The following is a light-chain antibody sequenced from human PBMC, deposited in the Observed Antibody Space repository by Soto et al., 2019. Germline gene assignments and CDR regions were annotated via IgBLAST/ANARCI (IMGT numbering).Light chain of an antibody. CDR2: TAS. V-gene: IGKV1-39*01. CDR3: QQPYRTVNS. J-gene: IGKJ2*03. Sequence: DIQVTHSPSSLSASVGYRVTITCRASRSIRTYLNWYQQRPGKPPNLLIQTASTLQGGVPSRFSGSGSGTDFTLTISSLQPEDFATYYCQQPYRTVNSFGQGTKLEIK. CDR1: RSIRTY.